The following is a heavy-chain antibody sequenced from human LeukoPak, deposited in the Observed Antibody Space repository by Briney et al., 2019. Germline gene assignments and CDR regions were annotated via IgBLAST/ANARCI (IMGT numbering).Heavy chain of an antibody. CDR1: GGSISSGGYS. CDR2: IYHSGST. D-gene: IGHD3-10*01. CDR3: ARRPPLYYYGSVATRGAFDI. J-gene: IGHJ3*02. Sequence: SSQTLSLTCAVSGGSISSGGYSWSWIRQPPGKGLEWIGYIYHSGSTYYNPSLKSRVTISVDRSKNQFSLKLSSVTAADTAVYYCARRPPLYYYGSVATRGAFDIWGQGTMVTVSS. V-gene: IGHV4-30-2*01.